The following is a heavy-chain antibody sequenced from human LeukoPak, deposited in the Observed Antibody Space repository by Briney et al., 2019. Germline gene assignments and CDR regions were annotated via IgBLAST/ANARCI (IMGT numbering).Heavy chain of an antibody. Sequence: SETLSLTCTVSGGSISSYYWSWIRQPPGKGLEWIGYIYYRGSTNYNPSLKSRVTISVDTSKNQFSLKLSSVTAADTAVYYCASGDLTDDAFVIWGQGTMVTVSS. V-gene: IGHV4-59*01. CDR1: GGSISSYY. CDR2: IYYRGST. CDR3: ASGDLTDDAFVI. J-gene: IGHJ3*02. D-gene: IGHD7-27*01.